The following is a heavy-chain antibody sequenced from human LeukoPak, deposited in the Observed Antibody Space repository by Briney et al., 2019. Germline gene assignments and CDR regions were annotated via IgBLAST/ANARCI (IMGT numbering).Heavy chain of an antibody. CDR3: ATYRRGYHDSSESYYFDY. CDR2: ISGSGDST. CDR1: GFTFSRFA. Sequence: PGVSLRLSCAASGFTFSRFAMSWVRQAPGKGLEWVSGISGSGDSTYYADSVKGRFTISRDNSKNTLYLQMNGLRAEDTAVYYCATYRRGYHDSSESYYFDYWGQGTLVTVSS. V-gene: IGHV3-23*01. D-gene: IGHD3-22*01. J-gene: IGHJ4*02.